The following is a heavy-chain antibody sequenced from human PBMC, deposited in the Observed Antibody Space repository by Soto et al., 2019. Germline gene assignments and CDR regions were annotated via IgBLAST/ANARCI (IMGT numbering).Heavy chain of an antibody. V-gene: IGHV3-23*01. CDR1: GFTLSSYA. CDR2: ISGSGVGT. J-gene: IGHJ4*02. Sequence: EVQLLESGGDLVQPGGSLRLSCAGSGFTLSSYAMSWVRQAPGKGLEWVSGISGSGVGTDYADSVKGRFTISRDNSKNTLYLQMNSLRVEDTAVYYCAKERGGSSRTFDYWGQGTLVTVSS. D-gene: IGHD3-16*01. CDR3: AKERGGSSRTFDY.